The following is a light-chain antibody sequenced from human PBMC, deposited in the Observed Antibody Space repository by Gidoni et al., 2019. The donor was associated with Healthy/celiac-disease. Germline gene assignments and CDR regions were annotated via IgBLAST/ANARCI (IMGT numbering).Light chain of an antibody. V-gene: IGLV1-36*01. Sequence: QSVLTQPPSVSEAPRQRVTISCSGSSSYIGNNAVNWYQQLPGKAPKLLIYYDDLLPSGVSDRFSGSKSGTSASLAISGLQSEDEADYYCAAWDDSLNGVYVFGTGTKVTVL. CDR1: SSYIGNNA. CDR3: AAWDDSLNGVYV. J-gene: IGLJ1*01. CDR2: YDD.